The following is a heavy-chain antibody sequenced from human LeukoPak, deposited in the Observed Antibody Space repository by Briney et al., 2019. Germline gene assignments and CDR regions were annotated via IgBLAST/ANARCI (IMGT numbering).Heavy chain of an antibody. CDR2: IYSGGST. CDR1: GFTVSSNY. Sequence: GGSLRLSCAASGFTVSSNYMSSVRQAPGKGLEWVSAIYSGGSTYYADSVKGRFTICRDNSKNTLYLQMSSLRAEDTAVYYCARDQSYDFWSDYYYYMDVWGKGTTVTVSS. D-gene: IGHD3-3*01. V-gene: IGHV3-66*02. CDR3: ARDQSYDFWSDYYYYMDV. J-gene: IGHJ6*03.